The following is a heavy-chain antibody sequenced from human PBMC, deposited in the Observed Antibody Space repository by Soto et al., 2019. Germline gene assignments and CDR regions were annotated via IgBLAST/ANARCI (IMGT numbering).Heavy chain of an antibody. J-gene: IGHJ5*02. CDR3: ARGRKSVLWFGELSWFDP. V-gene: IGHV6-1*01. CDR1: GDSVSSSSAA. CDR2: TYYRSKWYN. Sequence: PSQTLSLTCAISGDSVSSSSAAWNWIRQSPSRGLEWLGRTYYRSKWYNDYAVSVKSRITINPDTSKNQFSLQLNSVTPEDTAVYYCARGRKSVLWFGELSWFDPWGQGTLVTVSS. D-gene: IGHD3-10*01.